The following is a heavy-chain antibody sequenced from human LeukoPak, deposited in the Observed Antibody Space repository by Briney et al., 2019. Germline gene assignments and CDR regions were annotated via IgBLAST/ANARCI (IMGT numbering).Heavy chain of an antibody. V-gene: IGHV4-59*01. CDR2: IYYSGST. D-gene: IGHD6-19*01. CDR3: ARALPSSGSSSDVFDY. Sequence: SETLSLTCTVSGGSISSYYWSWIRQPPGKGLEWIGYIYYSGSTSHNPSLKSRVTISVDTSKNQFSLKLSSVTAADTAVYYCARALPSSGSSSDVFDYWGQGTLVTVSS. J-gene: IGHJ4*02. CDR1: GGSISSYY.